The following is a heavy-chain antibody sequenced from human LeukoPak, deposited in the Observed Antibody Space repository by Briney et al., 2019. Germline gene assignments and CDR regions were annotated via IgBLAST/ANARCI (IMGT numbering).Heavy chain of an antibody. CDR2: ISSSSAYI. V-gene: IGHV3-21*01. Sequence: GGSLRLSCAASGFSFNSHSMTWVRQAPGKGLECVSSISSSSAYIYYTDSVKGRFTISRDNAKNSVYLQMNSLSAEDTAVYYCVRVAYDVLTGYENYYDYWGQGTLVTVSS. J-gene: IGHJ4*02. CDR3: VRVAYDVLTGYENYYDY. CDR1: GFSFNSHS. D-gene: IGHD3-9*01.